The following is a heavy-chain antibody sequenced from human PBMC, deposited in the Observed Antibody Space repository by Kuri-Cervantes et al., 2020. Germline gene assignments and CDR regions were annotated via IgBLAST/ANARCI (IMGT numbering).Heavy chain of an antibody. CDR3: AREPAAYYYDSSGYYPPTQNWFDP. CDR2: INPNSGGT. CDR1: GYTFTSYG. V-gene: IGHV1-2*02. Sequence: ASVKVSCKASGYTFTSYGISWVRQAPGQGLEWMGWINPNSGGTNYAQKFQGRVTMTRDTSISTAYMELSRLRSDDTAVYYCAREPAAYYYDSSGYYPPTQNWFDPWGQGTLVTVSS. J-gene: IGHJ5*02. D-gene: IGHD3-22*01.